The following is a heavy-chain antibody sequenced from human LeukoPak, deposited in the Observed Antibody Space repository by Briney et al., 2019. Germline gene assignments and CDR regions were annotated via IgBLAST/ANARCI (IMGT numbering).Heavy chain of an antibody. D-gene: IGHD3-22*01. Sequence: SVKVSRKASGGTFSSYAISWVRQAPGQGLEWMGGIIPIFGTANYAQKFQGRVTITADKSTSTAYMELSSLRSEDTAVYFCARARNYYDSSDYYYEGDAFDIWGQGTMVTVSS. V-gene: IGHV1-69*06. CDR2: IIPIFGTA. J-gene: IGHJ3*02. CDR1: GGTFSSYA. CDR3: ARARNYYDSSDYYYEGDAFDI.